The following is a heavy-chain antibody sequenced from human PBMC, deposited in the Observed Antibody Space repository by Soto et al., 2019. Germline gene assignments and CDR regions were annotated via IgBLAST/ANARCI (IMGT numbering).Heavy chain of an antibody. CDR2: ISSNGGST. CDR3: ARKPLGYCSGGSCYPGPFDY. CDR1: GFTFSSYA. J-gene: IGHJ4*02. V-gene: IGHV3-64*01. Sequence: GGSLRLSCAASGFTFSSYAMHWVRQAPGKGLEYVSAISSNGGSTYYANSVKGRFTISRDNSKNTLYLQMGSLRAEDMAVYYCARKPLGYCSGGSCYPGPFDYWGQGT. D-gene: IGHD2-15*01.